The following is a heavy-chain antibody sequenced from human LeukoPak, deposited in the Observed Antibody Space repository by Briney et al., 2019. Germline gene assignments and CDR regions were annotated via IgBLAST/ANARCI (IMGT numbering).Heavy chain of an antibody. J-gene: IGHJ4*02. CDR2: IYYSGST. D-gene: IGHD3-3*01. CDR1: GGSISPYY. CDR3: ARYDFNKFFDY. V-gene: IGHV4-59*01. Sequence: SETLSLTCTVSGGSISPYYWSWIRQPPGKGLEWIGYIYYSGSTNYNPSLKSRVTMSVDTSKNQFSLKLTSVTAADTAVHYCARYDFNKFFDYWGQGILVTVSS.